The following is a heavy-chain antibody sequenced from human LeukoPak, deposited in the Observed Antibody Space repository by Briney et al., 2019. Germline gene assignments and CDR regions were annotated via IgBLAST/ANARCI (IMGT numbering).Heavy chain of an antibody. CDR1: GGSFSGYY. CDR2: INHSGST. D-gene: IGHD6-19*01. J-gene: IGHJ4*02. CDR3: ARGAAGTTDPTCFDY. Sequence: SETLSLTCAVYGGSFSGYYWSWIRQPPGKGLEWIGEINHSGSTNYNPSLKSRVTISVDTSKNQFSLKLSSVTAADTAVYYCARGAAGTTDPTCFDYWGQGTLVTVS. V-gene: IGHV4-34*01.